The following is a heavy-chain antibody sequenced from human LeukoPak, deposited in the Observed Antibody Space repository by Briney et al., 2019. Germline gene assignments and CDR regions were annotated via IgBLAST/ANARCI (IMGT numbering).Heavy chain of an antibody. Sequence: SETLSLTCTVSGYSITTNTYYWGWIRQPPGKGLEWIGSVYYRGSTYYSPSLKSRVTTSVDTSKNQFSLKLSSVTAADTAVYYCARQGAAASGRAFDYWGQGTLVTVSS. V-gene: IGHV4-39*01. CDR3: ARQGAAASGRAFDY. D-gene: IGHD6-13*01. CDR1: GYSITTNTYY. J-gene: IGHJ4*02. CDR2: VYYRGST.